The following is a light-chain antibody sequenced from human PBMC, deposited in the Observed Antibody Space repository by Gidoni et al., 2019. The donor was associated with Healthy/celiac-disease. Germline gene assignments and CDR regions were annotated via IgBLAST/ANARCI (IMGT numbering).Light chain of an antibody. V-gene: IGKV3-20*01. Sequence: EILLTQSPGTLSLSPGERATLSFRASQSVSSSYLAWYQQKPGQAPRLLIYGASSRATGIPDRFSGSGYGTDFTLTISRLETEDFAVYYCQQYGSSPLTFGQGTRLEIK. CDR3: QQYGSSPLT. CDR2: GAS. J-gene: IGKJ5*01. CDR1: QSVSSSY.